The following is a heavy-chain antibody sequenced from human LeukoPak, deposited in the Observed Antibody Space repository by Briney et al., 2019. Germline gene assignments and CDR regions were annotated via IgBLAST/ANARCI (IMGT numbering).Heavy chain of an antibody. CDR1: GYSFSSNW. J-gene: IGHJ4*02. Sequence: GESLKISCKGSGYSFSSNWIGWVRQMPGKGLEWMGIIYPGDSDTRYSPSFQGQVTISADKSISTAYLQWSSLKASDTAMYYCASPRGCSGGSCYGFDYWGQGTLVTVSS. CDR2: IYPGDSDT. V-gene: IGHV5-51*01. CDR3: ASPRGCSGGSCYGFDY. D-gene: IGHD2-15*01.